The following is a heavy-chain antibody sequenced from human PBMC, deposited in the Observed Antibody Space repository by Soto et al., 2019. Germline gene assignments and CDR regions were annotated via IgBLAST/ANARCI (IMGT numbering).Heavy chain of an antibody. Sequence: EVQLVESGGVVVQPGGSLRLSCAASGFTFDDYTMHWVRQAPGKSLEWVSLISWDGGSTYYADSVKGGFTISRDNSKNSLYLQMNSLRTEDTALYYCAKESYGRKGPFDYWGQGTLVNVSS. D-gene: IGHD3-10*01. CDR3: AKESYGRKGPFDY. CDR2: ISWDGGST. V-gene: IGHV3-43*01. CDR1: GFTFDDYT. J-gene: IGHJ4*02.